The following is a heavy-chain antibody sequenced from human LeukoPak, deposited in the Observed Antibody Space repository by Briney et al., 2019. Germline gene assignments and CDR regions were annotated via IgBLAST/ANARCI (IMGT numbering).Heavy chain of an antibody. V-gene: IGHV3-30*02. CDR2: IRYDGSNK. CDR3: AKAFTDNDY. D-gene: IGHD3-16*01. Sequence: GGSLRLSCAASGFTFSSYGMHWFRQAPDKGLEWVAFIRYDGSNKYYADPVKGQFTISRDNSKNTLYLQMNSLRAEDTAVYYCAKAFTDNDYWGQGTLVTVSS. CDR1: GFTFSSYG. J-gene: IGHJ4*02.